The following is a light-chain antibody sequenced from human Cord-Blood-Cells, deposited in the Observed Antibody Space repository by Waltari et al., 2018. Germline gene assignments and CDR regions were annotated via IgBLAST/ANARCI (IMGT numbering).Light chain of an antibody. CDR3: CSYAGSYTYWV. CDR1: SSDSGGYNY. Sequence: QSALTQPRSLSGSPGQSVTIPCTGTSSDSGGYNYVLWYQQHPGKAPKLMIYDVSNRPSGVPDRFSGSKSGNTASLTISGLQAEDEADYYCCSYAGSYTYWVFGGGTKLTVL. CDR2: DVS. J-gene: IGLJ3*02. V-gene: IGLV2-11*01.